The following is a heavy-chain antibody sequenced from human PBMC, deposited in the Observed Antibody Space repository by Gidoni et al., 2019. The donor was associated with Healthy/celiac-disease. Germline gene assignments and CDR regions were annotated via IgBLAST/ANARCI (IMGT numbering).Heavy chain of an antibody. D-gene: IGHD3-3*02. Sequence: EVQLLESGGGLVQPGGSLRLSCAASGFTFSSDAMSWVRQAPGKGLEWVSAISGSGGSTYYADSVKGRFTISRDNSKNTLYLQMNSLRAEDTAVYYCAKLQGHFWSGPMDVWGQGTTVTVSS. CDR1: GFTFSSDA. CDR2: ISGSGGST. J-gene: IGHJ6*02. CDR3: AKLQGHFWSGPMDV. V-gene: IGHV3-23*01.